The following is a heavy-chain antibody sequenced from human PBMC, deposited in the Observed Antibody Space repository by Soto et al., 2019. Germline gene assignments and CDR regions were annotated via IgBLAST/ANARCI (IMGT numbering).Heavy chain of an antibody. Sequence: QITLKESGPTLVKPTQTLTLTCTFSGFSLSTSGVGVGWIRQPPGKALEWLALIYWNDVKRYSTSLKSRLTVTKDTSKNQVVLTMTNMDPVDTATYYCAHSVYYDFWSGYYTGTPWAYWGQGTLVTVSS. CDR1: GFSLSTSGVG. V-gene: IGHV2-5*01. CDR2: IYWNDVK. CDR3: AHSVYYDFWSGYYTGTPWAY. D-gene: IGHD3-3*01. J-gene: IGHJ4*02.